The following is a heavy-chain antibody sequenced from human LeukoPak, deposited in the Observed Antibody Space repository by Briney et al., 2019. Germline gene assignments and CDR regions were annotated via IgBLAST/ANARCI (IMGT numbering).Heavy chain of an antibody. Sequence: SETLSLTCTVSGGSLSSYYWSWIRQPPGKGLEWIGYIYYSGSADYNPSLKSRVTISVDTSKNQLSLRLSSVTATDTAVYFCARTFFYYHAMDVWGQGTTVTVSS. J-gene: IGHJ6*02. CDR1: GGSLSSYY. CDR3: ARTFFYYHAMDV. CDR2: IYYSGSA. V-gene: IGHV4-59*08. D-gene: IGHD2/OR15-2a*01.